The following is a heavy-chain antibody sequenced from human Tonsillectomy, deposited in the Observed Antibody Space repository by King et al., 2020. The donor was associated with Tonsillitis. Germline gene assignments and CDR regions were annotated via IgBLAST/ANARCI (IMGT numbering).Heavy chain of an antibody. J-gene: IGHJ4*02. Sequence: QLLQSGAEVKKPGASVKVSCKASGYTFTSYYMHWVRQTPGQGLEWMGIINPSVGSTSYTQKFQGRVTMTSDTSTSTVYMELSSLRSEDTAVYYCARGGYRSGWIDYWGEGALVTVRS. V-gene: IGHV1-46*01. D-gene: IGHD6-19*01. CDR3: ARGGYRSGWIDY. CDR2: INPSVGST. CDR1: GYTFTSYY.